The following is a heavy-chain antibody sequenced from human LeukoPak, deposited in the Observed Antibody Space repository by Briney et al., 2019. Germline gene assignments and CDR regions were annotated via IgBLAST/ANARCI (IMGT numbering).Heavy chain of an antibody. V-gene: IGHV1-24*01. Sequence: ASVKVSCKVSGYTLTELSMHWVRQAPGKGLEWMGGFDPEDGETIYAQKFQGRVTMTEDTSTDTAYMELSSLRSEDTAVYYCATASMGVPAATGAFDIWGQGTMVTVSS. D-gene: IGHD2-2*01. J-gene: IGHJ3*02. CDR1: GYTLTELS. CDR2: FDPEDGET. CDR3: ATASMGVPAATGAFDI.